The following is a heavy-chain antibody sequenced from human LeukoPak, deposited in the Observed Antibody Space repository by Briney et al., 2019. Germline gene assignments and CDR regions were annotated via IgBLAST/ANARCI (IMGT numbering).Heavy chain of an antibody. D-gene: IGHD3-10*01. CDR2: IYYSGST. V-gene: IGHV4-39*07. CDR1: GGSISRSRDY. Sequence: SETLSLTCTVSGGSISRSRDYWGWIRQPPGKGLEWIGSIYYSGSTYSNPSLKSRVTISGDTSKNQFSLKLSSVTAADTAVYYCARLGRLITMVRGVINGYYYYYYMDVWGKGTTVTVSS. CDR3: ARLGRLITMVRGVINGYYYYYYMDV. J-gene: IGHJ6*03.